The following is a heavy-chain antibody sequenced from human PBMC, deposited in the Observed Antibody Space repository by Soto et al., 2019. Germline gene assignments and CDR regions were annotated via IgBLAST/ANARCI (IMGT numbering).Heavy chain of an antibody. Sequence: ASVKVSCKASGYTFTSYGISWVRQAPGQGLEWMGWISAYNGNTNYAQKLQGRVTMTTDTSTSTAYMELRSLRSDDTAVYYCARVYYDFWGSKLAYYYYGMDVWGQGTTVTVS. J-gene: IGHJ6*02. CDR1: GYTFTSYG. CDR2: ISAYNGNT. CDR3: ARVYYDFWGSKLAYYYYGMDV. V-gene: IGHV1-18*01. D-gene: IGHD3-3*01.